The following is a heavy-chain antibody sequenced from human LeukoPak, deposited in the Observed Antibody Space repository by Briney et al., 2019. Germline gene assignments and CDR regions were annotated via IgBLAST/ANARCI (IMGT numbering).Heavy chain of an antibody. CDR2: IRYDGSNK. V-gene: IGHV3-30*02. D-gene: IGHD6-13*01. Sequence: GGSLRLSCAASGFTFSSYGMHWVRQAPGKGLEGVAFIRYDGSNKYYADSVKGRFTISRDNSKNTLYLQMNSLRAEDTAVYYCAKGGRYSSSWYRVYFDYWGQGTLVTVSS. CDR3: AKGGRYSSSWYRVYFDY. CDR1: GFTFSSYG. J-gene: IGHJ4*02.